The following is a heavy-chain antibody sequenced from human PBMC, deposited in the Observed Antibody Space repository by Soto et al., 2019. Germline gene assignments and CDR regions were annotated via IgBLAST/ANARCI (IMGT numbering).Heavy chain of an antibody. J-gene: IGHJ6*02. Sequence: ASVKFSWKASGYTFTGYYMHWVRQAPGQGLDWMGWINPDSGGTNYAQKFQGRVTMTRDTSISTAYMELSRLRSDDTDVYYCARDLKLNYDFWSGYSPDAGMDVWGQGTTVTVSS. CDR3: ARDLKLNYDFWSGYSPDAGMDV. CDR1: GYTFTGYY. CDR2: INPDSGGT. V-gene: IGHV1-2*02. D-gene: IGHD3-3*01.